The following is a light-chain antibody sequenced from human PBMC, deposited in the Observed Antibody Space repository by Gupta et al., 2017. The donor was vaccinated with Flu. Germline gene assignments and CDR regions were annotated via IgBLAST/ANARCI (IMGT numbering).Light chain of an antibody. V-gene: IGKV2-28*01. CDR2: LGS. J-gene: IGKJ3*01. CDR1: QRLLHSNGYNY. Sequence: VTPGEPASISCRSSQRLLHSNGYNYLDWYLQKPGQSPQLLIYLGSFRASGVPDRFSGSGSGTDFTLKISRVEAEDIGDYYCMQTLHAPFTFGPGTKVDIK. CDR3: MQTLHAPFT.